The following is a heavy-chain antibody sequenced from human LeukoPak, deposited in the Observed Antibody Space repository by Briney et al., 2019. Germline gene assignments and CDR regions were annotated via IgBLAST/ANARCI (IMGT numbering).Heavy chain of an antibody. J-gene: IGHJ4*02. V-gene: IGHV3-73*01. Sequence: RGSLRLSCAPPGVTFSGSALHSVRQAPGKGLEWVGRIRSEPNSYATAYAASVKGRFTISRDDSKNTAYLQMNSLKTEDTAVYYCTSLLGYCTNDVCYNYWGQGTLVTVSS. CDR2: IRSEPNSYAT. CDR3: TSLLGYCTNDVCYNY. D-gene: IGHD2-8*01. CDR1: GVTFSGSA.